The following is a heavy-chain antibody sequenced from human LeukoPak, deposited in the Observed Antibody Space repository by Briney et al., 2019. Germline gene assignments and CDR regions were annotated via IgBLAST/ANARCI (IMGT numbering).Heavy chain of an antibody. V-gene: IGHV4-61*01. CDR2: INHSGST. CDR3: ARVAYSSSTNWFDP. Sequence: SETLSLTCTVSGGSVSSGSYYWSWIRQPPGKGLEWIGEINHSGSTNYNPSLKSRVTISVDTSKNQFSLKLSSVTAADTAVYYCARVAYSSSTNWFDPWGQGTLVTVSS. J-gene: IGHJ5*02. D-gene: IGHD6-13*01. CDR1: GGSVSSGSYY.